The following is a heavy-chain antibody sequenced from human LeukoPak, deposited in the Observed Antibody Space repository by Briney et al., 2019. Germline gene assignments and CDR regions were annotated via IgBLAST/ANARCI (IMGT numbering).Heavy chain of an antibody. J-gene: IGHJ4*02. CDR3: ASPGDFWSGLYYFDY. Sequence: GGSLRLSCAASGFTFSSYAMSWVRQAPGKGLEWVSSISSSSSYIYYADSVKGRFTISRDNAKNSLYLQMNSLRAEDTAVYYCASPGDFWSGLYYFDYWGQGTLVTVSS. V-gene: IGHV3-21*01. D-gene: IGHD3-3*01. CDR2: ISSSSSYI. CDR1: GFTFSSYA.